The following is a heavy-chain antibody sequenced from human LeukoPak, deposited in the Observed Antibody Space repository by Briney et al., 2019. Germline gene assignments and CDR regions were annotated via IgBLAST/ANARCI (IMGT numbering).Heavy chain of an antibody. D-gene: IGHD1-7*01. Sequence: PSETLSLTCAVYGGSFSGYYWSWIRQPPGKGLEWIGEINHSGSTNYNPSLKSRVTISVDTSKNQFSLKLSSVTAADTAVYYCARLRLTGTAGYWGQGTLVTVSS. V-gene: IGHV4-34*01. CDR2: INHSGST. CDR1: GGSFSGYY. CDR3: ARLRLTGTAGY. J-gene: IGHJ4*02.